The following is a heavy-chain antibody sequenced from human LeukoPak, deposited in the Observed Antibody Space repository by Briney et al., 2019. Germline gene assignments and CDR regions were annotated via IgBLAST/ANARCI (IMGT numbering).Heavy chain of an antibody. CDR1: GFTFSSYW. Sequence: GGSLRLSCAASGFTFSSYWMHWVRQAPGKGLVWVSRTNTEGTSTWYADSVKGRFTVSRDNSKNTVYLQMNSLRAEDTAVYYCARDSYNNVDYWGRGTLVTVSS. CDR3: ARDSYNNVDY. V-gene: IGHV3-74*01. CDR2: TNTEGTST. D-gene: IGHD5-24*01. J-gene: IGHJ4*02.